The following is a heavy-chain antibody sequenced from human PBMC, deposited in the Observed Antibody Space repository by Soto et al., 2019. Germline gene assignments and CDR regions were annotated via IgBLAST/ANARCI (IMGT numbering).Heavy chain of an antibody. CDR1: GFTFSSYG. V-gene: IGHV3-33*01. D-gene: IGHD2-2*01. J-gene: IGHJ4*02. CDR3: ARGPNPYQLLFPRDFDY. CDR2: IWYDGSNK. Sequence: GGSLRLSCAASGFTFSSYGMHWVRQAPGKGLEWVAVIWYDGSNKYYADSVKGRFTISRDNSKNTLYLQMNSLRAEDTAVYYCARGPNPYQLLFPRDFDYWGQGTLVTVSS.